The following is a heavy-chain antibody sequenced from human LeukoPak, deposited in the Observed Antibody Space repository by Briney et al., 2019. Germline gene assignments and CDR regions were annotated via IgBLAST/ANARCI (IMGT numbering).Heavy chain of an antibody. CDR3: ARQKAVVVVAATPDEDYGDYVDYYYYMDV. Sequence: GGSLRLACPASGFTFSRYWMSWVRQAPGKGLEWVANIKEDGSEKYYVDSVEGRLTISRDNAKNSLSLQIKSLRAEDTAVYYWARQKAVVVVAATPDEDYGDYVDYYYYMDVWGKGTTVTVSS. CDR1: GFTFSRYW. J-gene: IGHJ6*03. D-gene: IGHD2-15*01. V-gene: IGHV3-7*01. CDR2: IKEDGSEK.